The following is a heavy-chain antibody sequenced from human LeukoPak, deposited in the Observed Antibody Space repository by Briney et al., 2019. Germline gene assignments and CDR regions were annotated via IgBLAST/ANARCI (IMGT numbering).Heavy chain of an antibody. D-gene: IGHD2-2*01. Sequence: ASVKVSCKASGYTFTSYAMHWVRQAPGQRLEWMGWINAGNGNTKYSQEFQGRVTITRDTSASTAYMELSSLRSEDMAVYYCARRPGYCSSTSCSPTPFDYWGQGTLVTVSS. J-gene: IGHJ4*02. CDR2: INAGNGNT. CDR1: GYTFTSYA. CDR3: ARRPGYCSSTSCSPTPFDY. V-gene: IGHV1-3*03.